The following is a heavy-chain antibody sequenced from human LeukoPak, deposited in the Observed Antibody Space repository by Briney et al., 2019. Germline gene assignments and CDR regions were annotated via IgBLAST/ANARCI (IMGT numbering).Heavy chain of an antibody. Sequence: SETLSLTCTVSGGSISSYYWSWIRQPPGKGLEWIGYIYYSGGTNYNPSLKSRVTISVDTSKNQFSLKLSSVTAADTAVYYCARNYYDSSGYLVYFDYWGQGTLVTVSS. D-gene: IGHD3-22*01. J-gene: IGHJ4*02. V-gene: IGHV4-59*01. CDR3: ARNYYDSSGYLVYFDY. CDR2: IYYSGGT. CDR1: GGSISSYY.